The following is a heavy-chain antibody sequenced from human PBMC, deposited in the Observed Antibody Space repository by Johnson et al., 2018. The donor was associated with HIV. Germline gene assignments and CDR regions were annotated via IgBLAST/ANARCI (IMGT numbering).Heavy chain of an antibody. V-gene: IGHV3-15*01. CDR1: GFIFSHAW. Sequence: VQLVESGGGLVKPGGSLTLSCVASGFIFSHAWMSWVRQAPGKGLEWVGRIKRESDGGTRDYAAPVKGRFTISRDDSKNPLYLQMNSLKIDETAVYYCTRGVNSEGGSIWGQGTLVTVSS. CDR2: IKRESDGGTR. D-gene: IGHD3-16*01. CDR3: TRGVNSEGGSI. J-gene: IGHJ3*02.